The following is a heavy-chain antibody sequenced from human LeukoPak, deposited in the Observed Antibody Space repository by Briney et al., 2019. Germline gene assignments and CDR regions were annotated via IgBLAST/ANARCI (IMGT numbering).Heavy chain of an antibody. CDR1: SDSIFTSNW. V-gene: IGHV4-4*02. CDR2: IFHSGST. CDR3: ARSPTKRVPEDY. J-gene: IGHJ4*02. D-gene: IGHD2-2*01. Sequence: PSETLSLTCTVSSDSIFTSNWWSWVRQPPGKGLQWIGQIFHSGSTSYSPSLKRRVTISMDKSKNQISLRLTSVTAADTAVYYCARSPTKRVPEDYWGQGTLVAVSS.